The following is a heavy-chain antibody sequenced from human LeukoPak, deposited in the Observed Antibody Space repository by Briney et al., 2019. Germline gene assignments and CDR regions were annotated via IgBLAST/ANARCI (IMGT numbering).Heavy chain of an antibody. CDR3: ARAYYYYYYMDV. J-gene: IGHJ6*03. CDR1: GGSISSSSYY. Sequence: SETLSLTCTVSGGSISSSSYYWSWIRQPPGKGLEWIGSVYYSGSTYFNPSLKSRVTISVDTSKNQFSLKLSSVTAADTAVYYCARAYYYYYYMDVWGKGTTVTVSS. CDR2: VYYSGST. V-gene: IGHV4-39*01.